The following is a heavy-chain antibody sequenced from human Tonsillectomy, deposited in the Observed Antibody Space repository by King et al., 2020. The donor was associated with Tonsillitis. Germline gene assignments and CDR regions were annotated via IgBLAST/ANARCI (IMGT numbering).Heavy chain of an antibody. V-gene: IGHV1-69*06. J-gene: IGHJ3*02. Sequence: VQLVESGAEVKKPGSSVTVSCTASGGTFSSYAISWVRQAPGQGLEWMGGIIPIFGTANYAQKFQGRVTITADKSTSTAYVELSSLRSEDTAVYYCARDRVGFGELFRGGAFDIWGQGTMVTVSS. D-gene: IGHD3-10*01. CDR1: GGTFSSYA. CDR2: IIPIFGTA. CDR3: ARDRVGFGELFRGGAFDI.